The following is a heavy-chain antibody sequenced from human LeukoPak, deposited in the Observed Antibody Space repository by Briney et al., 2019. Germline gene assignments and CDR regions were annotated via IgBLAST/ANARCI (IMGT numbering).Heavy chain of an antibody. CDR1: GFSFSSYE. CDR2: ISSSGSTI. J-gene: IGHJ4*02. Sequence: PGGSLRLSCAASGFSFSSYEMNWVRQAPGKGLEWVSYISSSGSTIYYADSVKGRFTISRDNAKNSLYLQMNSLRAEDTAVYYCARGSEWLDYWGQGTLVTVSS. V-gene: IGHV3-48*03. CDR3: ARGSEWLDY. D-gene: IGHD3-3*01.